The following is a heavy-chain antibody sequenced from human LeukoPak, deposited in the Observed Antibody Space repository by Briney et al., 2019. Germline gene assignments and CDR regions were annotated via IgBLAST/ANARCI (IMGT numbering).Heavy chain of an antibody. CDR1: GGSISSGSYY. J-gene: IGHJ5*02. CDR2: IYTSGST. D-gene: IGHD3-3*01. V-gene: IGHV4-61*02. CDR3: ARVGDFWSGYYWFDP. Sequence: SETLSLTCTVSGGSISSGSYYWSWIRQPAGKGLERIGRIYTSGSTNYNPSLKSRVTISVDTSKNQFSLKLSSVTAADTAVYYCARVGDFWSGYYWFDPWGQGTLVTVSS.